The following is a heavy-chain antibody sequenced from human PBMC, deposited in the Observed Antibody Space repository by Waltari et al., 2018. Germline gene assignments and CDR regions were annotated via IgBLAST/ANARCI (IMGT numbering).Heavy chain of an antibody. CDR2: IYHSGTN. Sequence: QVQLMESGPGLVRPSETLSLTCNVSGGSITSDYWSWVRQPPGKGLEWVGYIYHSGTNNYNPSLRGRVSISVDTSKTQFSLKLNYVTAADTAVYYCARGHSTGWYLSHWGRGALVTVSS. V-gene: IGHV4-59*01. J-gene: IGHJ1*01. CDR1: GGSITSDY. D-gene: IGHD6-19*01. CDR3: ARGHSTGWYLSH.